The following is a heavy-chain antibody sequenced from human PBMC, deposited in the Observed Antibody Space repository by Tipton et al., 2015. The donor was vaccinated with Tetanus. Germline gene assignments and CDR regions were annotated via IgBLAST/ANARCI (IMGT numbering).Heavy chain of an antibody. D-gene: IGHD3-16*01. CDR1: GFTFTRYA. CDR3: AREDGGPTLDYFDS. V-gene: IGHV3-30-3*01. J-gene: IGHJ4*02. Sequence: RSLRLSCAASGFTFTRYAMHWVRQAPGKGLEWVAVITFDGSTKYYGDSVKGRFTLSRDNSQNTLYLQMNSLKVEDTAVYYCAREDGGPTLDYFDSWGQGALVTVSS. CDR2: ITFDGSTK.